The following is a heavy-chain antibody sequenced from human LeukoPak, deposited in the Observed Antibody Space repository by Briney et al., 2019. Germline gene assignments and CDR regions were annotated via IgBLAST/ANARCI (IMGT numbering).Heavy chain of an antibody. CDR2: ITSSGDAT. Sequence: PGGSLRLSCGVSGFIFSDYWMNWVRQAPGKGLEWVSSITSSGDATFHAASVTDRFTISRDNSKSTLYLQVSRLRVEDTAVYYCAKDRPNYHESNGHYYRLNGDSWGQGTLVTVSS. CDR1: GFIFSDYW. J-gene: IGHJ5*01. CDR3: AKDRPNYHESNGHYYRLNGDS. V-gene: IGHV3-23*01. D-gene: IGHD3-22*01.